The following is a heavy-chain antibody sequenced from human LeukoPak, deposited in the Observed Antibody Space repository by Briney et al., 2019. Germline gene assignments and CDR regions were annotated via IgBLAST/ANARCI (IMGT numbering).Heavy chain of an antibody. Sequence: ASVKVSCKASGYTFTNYDINWVRQASGQGLEWMGWMNPNSGNTGYAQKFQGRVTVTRSTSISTAHMELSSLRSEDTAVYYCARNTRGNYFDYWGQGTLVTVPS. D-gene: IGHD2-15*01. CDR2: MNPNSGNT. CDR3: ARNTRGNYFDY. J-gene: IGHJ4*02. CDR1: GYTFTNYD. V-gene: IGHV1-8*01.